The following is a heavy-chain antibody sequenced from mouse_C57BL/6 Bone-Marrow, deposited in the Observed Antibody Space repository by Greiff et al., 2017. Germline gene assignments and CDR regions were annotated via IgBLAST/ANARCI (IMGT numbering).Heavy chain of an antibody. CDR2: IYPGSGST. Sequence: VQLQQPGAELVKPGASVKMSCKASGYTFTSYWITWVKQRPGQGLEWIGDIYPGSGSTNYNEKFKSKATLTVDTSSSTAYMQLSSLTSEDSAVYYCARDGSGYCWYFDVWGTGTTVTVSS. CDR3: ARDGSGYCWYFDV. J-gene: IGHJ1*03. D-gene: IGHD1-1*01. CDR1: GYTFTSYW. V-gene: IGHV1-55*01.